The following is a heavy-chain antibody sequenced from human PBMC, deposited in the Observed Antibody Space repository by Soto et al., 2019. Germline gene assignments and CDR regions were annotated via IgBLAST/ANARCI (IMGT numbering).Heavy chain of an antibody. CDR3: ARGDMSRGLQSTY. V-gene: IGHV1-18*01. D-gene: IGHD1-26*01. CDR1: GYTITTYG. CDR2: INTYEGDT. J-gene: IGHJ4*02. Sequence: ASVKVSCKASGYTITTYGISWVRQAPGQGLEWMGWINTYEGDTHYAQKLQGRVTMTTDTSTNTAHMELRSLGSDDTAVYYCARGDMSRGLQSTYWGQGTLVTVSS.